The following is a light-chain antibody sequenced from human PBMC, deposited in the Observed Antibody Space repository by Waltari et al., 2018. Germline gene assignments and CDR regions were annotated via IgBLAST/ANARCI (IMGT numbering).Light chain of an antibody. CDR1: QSVSSY. J-gene: IGKJ3*01. CDR3: QKYSSSPFT. V-gene: IGKV3-20*01. Sequence: VIFTQSPATLSLSPGDSATLSCMASQSVSSYLAWYQQKPGQAPRLLIYGASSRATGIPDRFSGSGSETEFTLTISSLEPEDFAVYYCQKYSSSPFTFGPGTKLDIK. CDR2: GAS.